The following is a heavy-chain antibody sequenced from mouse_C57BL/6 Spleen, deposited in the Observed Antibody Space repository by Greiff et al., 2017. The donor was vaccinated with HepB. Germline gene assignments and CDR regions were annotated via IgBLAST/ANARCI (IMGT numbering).Heavy chain of an antibody. V-gene: IGHV5-17*01. CDR3: ARYGKGYAMDY. D-gene: IGHD2-1*01. Sequence: EVHLVESGGGLVKPGGSLKLSCAASGFTFSDYGMHWVRQAPEKGLEWVAYISSGSSTIYYADTVKGRFTISRDNAKNTLFLQMTSLRSEDTAMYYCARYGKGYAMDYWGQGTSVTVSS. CDR1: GFTFSDYG. J-gene: IGHJ4*01. CDR2: ISSGSSTI.